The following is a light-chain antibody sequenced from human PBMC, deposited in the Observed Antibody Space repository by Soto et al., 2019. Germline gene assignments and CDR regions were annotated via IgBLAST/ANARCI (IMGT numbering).Light chain of an antibody. CDR2: GTS. V-gene: IGLV1-40*01. J-gene: IGLJ1*01. CDR3: QSYDNSLSGFYV. CDR1: SSNIGTNF. Sequence: QSVLTQPPAVSAAPGQNVTISCSGTSSNIGTNFVSWYQHLPGTAPKLLIYGTSNRPSGVSDRFSGSKSGTSASLAITGLQAEDEADYYCQSYDNSLSGFYVFGTGTKLTVL.